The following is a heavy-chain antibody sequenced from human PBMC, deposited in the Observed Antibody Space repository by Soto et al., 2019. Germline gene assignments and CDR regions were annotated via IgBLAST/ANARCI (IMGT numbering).Heavy chain of an antibody. Sequence: GGSLRLSCAASGFTFSSYGMHWVRQAPGKGLEWVAVISYDGSNKYYADSVKGRFTISRDNSKNTLYLQMNSLRAEDTAVYYCAKDLYCSGGSCYNLLYYYYYMDVWGKGTTVTVSS. D-gene: IGHD2-15*01. V-gene: IGHV3-30*18. CDR2: ISYDGSNK. CDR1: GFTFSSYG. J-gene: IGHJ6*03. CDR3: AKDLYCSGGSCYNLLYYYYYMDV.